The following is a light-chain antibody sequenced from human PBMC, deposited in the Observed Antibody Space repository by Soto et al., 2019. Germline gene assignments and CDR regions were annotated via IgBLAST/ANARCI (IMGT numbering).Light chain of an antibody. Sequence: IVLPQSPYTLSLSPGERSTLSCRASQSVSSSYLAWYQQKPGQAPRLLIYGASSRATGIPDRFSGSGSGTDFTLTISRLEPEDFAVYYCQQYGSPPITFGQGTRLEIK. V-gene: IGKV3-20*01. J-gene: IGKJ5*01. CDR2: GAS. CDR1: QSVSSSY. CDR3: QQYGSPPIT.